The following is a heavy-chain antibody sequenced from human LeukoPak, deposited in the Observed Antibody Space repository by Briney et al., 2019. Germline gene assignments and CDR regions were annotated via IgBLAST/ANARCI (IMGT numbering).Heavy chain of an antibody. V-gene: IGHV1-46*01. CDR3: ARGPPPNYGMDV. CDR2: INPSGGST. Sequence: SVKVSCKASGYTFTSYYMHWVRQAPGQGLEWMGLINPSGGSTSYAQKFQGRVTMTRDTSTSTVYMELSSLRSEDTAAYYCARGPPPNYGMDVWGKGTTVTVSS. CDR1: GYTFTSYY. D-gene: IGHD1-14*01. J-gene: IGHJ6*04.